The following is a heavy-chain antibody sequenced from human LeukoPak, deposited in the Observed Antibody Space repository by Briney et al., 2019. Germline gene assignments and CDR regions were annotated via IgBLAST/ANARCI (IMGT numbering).Heavy chain of an antibody. V-gene: IGHV4-4*09. CDR1: GGSISSYY. CDR2: IYTSGST. D-gene: IGHD3-9*01. Sequence: SETLSLTCTVSGGSISSYYWSWIRQPPGKGLEWIGYIYTSGSTNYNPSLKSRVTISVDTSKNQFSLKLSSVTAADTAVYYCASSTPLYYDILTGYYRGVDYYYYMDVWGKGTTVNVSS. CDR3: ASSTPLYYDILTGYYRGVDYYYYMDV. J-gene: IGHJ6*03.